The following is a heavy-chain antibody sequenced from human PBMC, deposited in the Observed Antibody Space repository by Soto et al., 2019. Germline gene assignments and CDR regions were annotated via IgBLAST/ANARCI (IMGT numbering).Heavy chain of an antibody. J-gene: IGHJ4*02. D-gene: IGHD3-16*01. Sequence: TMSLTCAAFAESFNGYSWSWVRQSPGKGLEWIGEIDHSGTTNYNPSLKSRVTISIGTAKKQFSLKLRPVTAADTAVYYCARSPTHFSYVWGNSAYWGQGTRVTVSS. CDR2: IDHSGTT. CDR3: ARSPTHFSYVWGNSAY. CDR1: AESFNGYS. V-gene: IGHV4-34*01.